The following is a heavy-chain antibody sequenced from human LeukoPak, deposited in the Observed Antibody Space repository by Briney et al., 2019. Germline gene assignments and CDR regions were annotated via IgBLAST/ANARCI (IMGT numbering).Heavy chain of an antibody. CDR1: GFTVSSNY. J-gene: IGHJ4*02. D-gene: IGHD3-3*01. Sequence: PGGSLRLSCAASGFTVSSNYVSWVRQAPGKGLEWVSVIYSGGSTYYADSVKGRFTISRDNSKNTLYLQMNSLRAEDTAVYYCAREIITIEGNYFDYWGQGTLVTVSS. CDR2: IYSGGST. CDR3: AREIITIEGNYFDY. V-gene: IGHV3-66*01.